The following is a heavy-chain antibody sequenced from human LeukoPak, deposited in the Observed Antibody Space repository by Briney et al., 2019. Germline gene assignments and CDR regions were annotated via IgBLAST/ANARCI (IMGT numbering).Heavy chain of an antibody. V-gene: IGHV3-53*01. CDR3: ARDFRGYYYGMDV. D-gene: IGHD5-24*01. CDR2: IYSVGST. Sequence: GGSLRLSCAPSGFTVISNYMSWGRQAPGRGRGWVSVIYSVGSTYYADSVKGRFTIYRDNSKNQLYLQMNSLRAEDPAVYYCARDFRGYYYGMDVWGQGTTVTVSS. J-gene: IGHJ6*02. CDR1: GFTVISNY.